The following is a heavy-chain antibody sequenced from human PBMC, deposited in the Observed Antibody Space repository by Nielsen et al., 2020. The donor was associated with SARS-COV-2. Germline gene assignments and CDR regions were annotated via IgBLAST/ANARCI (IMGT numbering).Heavy chain of an antibody. V-gene: IGHV1-18*04. Sequence: ASVKVSCKASGYTFARYGFSWVRQAPGQGLEWMGLISAYNGHTDSSQKFQDRITMTTDTSTSTAYMELRSLRSDDTAVYFCARLVRGSTINYFDYWGQGTLVTVSS. CDR2: ISAYNGHT. J-gene: IGHJ4*02. CDR1: GYTFARYG. CDR3: ARLVRGSTINYFDY. D-gene: IGHD3-10*01.